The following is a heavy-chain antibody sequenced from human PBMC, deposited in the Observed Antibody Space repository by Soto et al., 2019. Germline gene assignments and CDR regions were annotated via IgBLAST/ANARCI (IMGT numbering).Heavy chain of an antibody. J-gene: IGHJ6*02. CDR3: ASGGRDGYNWDYYYGMDV. CDR1: GGSVSSGNYY. CDR2: IYYTGST. Sequence: LSLTCTVSGGSVSSGNYYWSWIRQPPGKGLEWIGNIYYTGSTNYNPSLKSRVSISADTSKSQFSLKLSSVTAADTAEYYCASGGRDGYNWDYYYGMDVWGQGTTVTVSS. D-gene: IGHD5-12*01. V-gene: IGHV4-61*01.